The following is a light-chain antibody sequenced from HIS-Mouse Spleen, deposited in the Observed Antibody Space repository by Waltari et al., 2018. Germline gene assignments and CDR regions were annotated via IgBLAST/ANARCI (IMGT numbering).Light chain of an antibody. J-gene: IGLJ2*01. Sequence: SYELTQPPSVSVSPGQTARITCSGDALPKKSAYWYQQKSGQAPVLVIYEDSKRHSGIPERFSGSSSGTMATLTISGAQVEDEADYYCYSTDSSGNHRVFGGGTKLTVL. CDR1: ALPKKS. CDR2: EDS. V-gene: IGLV3-10*01. CDR3: YSTDSSGNHRV.